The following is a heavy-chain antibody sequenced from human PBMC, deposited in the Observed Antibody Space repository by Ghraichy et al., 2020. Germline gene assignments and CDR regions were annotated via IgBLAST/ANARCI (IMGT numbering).Heavy chain of an antibody. CDR2: IWYDGSNK. CDR3: ARDLALYSSSYTFDY. Sequence: GGSLRLSCAAFGFTFSSYGMHWVRQAPGKGLEWVAVIWYDGSNKYYADSVKGRFTISRDNSKNTLYLQMNSLRAEDTAVYYCARDLALYSSSYTFDYWGQGTLVTVSS. CDR1: GFTFSSYG. J-gene: IGHJ4*02. D-gene: IGHD6-6*01. V-gene: IGHV3-33*01.